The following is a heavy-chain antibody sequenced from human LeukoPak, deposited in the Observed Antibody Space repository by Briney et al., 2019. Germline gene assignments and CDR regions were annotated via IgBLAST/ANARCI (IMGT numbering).Heavy chain of an antibody. CDR1: GYTFTSYA. D-gene: IGHD1-26*01. V-gene: IGHV1-18*01. CDR3: ARGGCGSYCSENWLDP. CDR2: ISAYNGNT. J-gene: IGHJ5*02. Sequence: ASVKVSCKASGYTFTSYAISWVRQAPGQGLEWMGWISAYNGNTNYAQKLQGRVTMTTDTSTSTAYMELRSLRSDDTAVYYCARGGCGSYCSENWLDPWGQGTLVTVSS.